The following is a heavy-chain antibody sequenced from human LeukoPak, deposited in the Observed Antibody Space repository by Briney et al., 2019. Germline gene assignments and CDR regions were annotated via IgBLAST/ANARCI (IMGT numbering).Heavy chain of an antibody. CDR1: GGSISSYY. CDR3: ASASGGSSWGYYYGMDV. Sequence: PSETLSLTCTVSGGSISSYYWSWIRQPPGKGLEWIGYIYYSGSTNYNPSLKSRVTISVDTSKNQFSLKLSSVTAADTAVYYCASASGGSSWGYYYGMDVWGQGTTVTVSS. D-gene: IGHD2-15*01. V-gene: IGHV4-59*01. J-gene: IGHJ6*02. CDR2: IYYSGST.